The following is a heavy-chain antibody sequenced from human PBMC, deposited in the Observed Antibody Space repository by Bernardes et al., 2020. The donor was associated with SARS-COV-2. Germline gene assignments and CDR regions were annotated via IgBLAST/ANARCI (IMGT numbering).Heavy chain of an antibody. D-gene: IGHD2-2*01. CDR2: IFHSGST. J-gene: IGHJ6*03. CDR3: ARNTITYYYYMDV. CDR1: GGSISSTSHY. Sequence: SETLSLTCTVSGGSISSTSHYWGWVRQSPGKGLEWIGSIFHSGSTYYNPSLKSRVTISIDTSKNQFSLTLRSVTAADTAVYFCARNTITYYYYMDVWGKGITVTVSS. V-gene: IGHV4-39*07.